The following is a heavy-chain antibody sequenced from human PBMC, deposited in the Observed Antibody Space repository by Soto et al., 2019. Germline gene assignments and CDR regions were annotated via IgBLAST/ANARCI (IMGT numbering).Heavy chain of an antibody. J-gene: IGHJ4*02. Sequence: QVQLQESGXXXXXXSETLSLTCTVSGGSISSYYWSWIRQPAGKGLEWIGRIYTSGSTNYNPSLNSRVTMSVDTSKNQFSLKLSSVTAADTAVYYCARDQYSSGWSQYYFDYWGQGTLVTVSS. CDR1: GGSISSYY. CDR3: ARDQYSSGWSQYYFDY. V-gene: IGHV4-4*07. D-gene: IGHD6-19*01. CDR2: IYTSGST.